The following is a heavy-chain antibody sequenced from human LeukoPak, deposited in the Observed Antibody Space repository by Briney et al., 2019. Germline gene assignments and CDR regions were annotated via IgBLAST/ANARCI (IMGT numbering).Heavy chain of an antibody. D-gene: IGHD3-10*01. J-gene: IGHJ1*01. V-gene: IGHV3-48*01. CDR1: GFSFSSSG. CDR3: AGPLGSPYFHH. Sequence: GGSLRLSCAASGFSFSSSGMNWVRQAPGKGLEWVSYINTSSTTKNYADSVKGRFTISRDNAKNSLYLQMNSLRVEDTAVYYCAGPLGSPYFHHWGQGTLVTVSS. CDR2: INTSSTTK.